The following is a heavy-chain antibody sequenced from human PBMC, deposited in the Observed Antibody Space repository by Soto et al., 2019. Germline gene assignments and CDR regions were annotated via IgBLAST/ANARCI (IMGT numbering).Heavy chain of an antibody. V-gene: IGHV3-53*01. J-gene: IGHJ6*02. CDR2: IYSSGNI. Sequence: EVQLVESGGGLIQPGGSLRLSCAASGFIVRSNYMTWVRQAPGKGLEWVSVIYSSGNIYYPDSVKGRFTTSRDNSQNTFFLQMNGLRAEDTAVYYCARDSGMIRGNSGMDVWGQATTVIVSS. D-gene: IGHD3-10*01. CDR1: GFIVRSNY. CDR3: ARDSGMIRGNSGMDV.